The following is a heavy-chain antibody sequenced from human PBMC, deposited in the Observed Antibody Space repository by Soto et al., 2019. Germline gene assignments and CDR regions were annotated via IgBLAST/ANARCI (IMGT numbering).Heavy chain of an antibody. Sequence: GASVKVSCKVSGYTLTELSMHWVRQAPGKGLEWMGGFDPEDGETIYAQKFQGRVTMTEDTSTDTAYMELSSLRSEDTAVYYCATDRIYYEEFFQYDYWGQGTLVTVSS. CDR2: FDPEDGET. CDR1: GYTLTELS. V-gene: IGHV1-24*01. D-gene: IGHD3-22*01. CDR3: ATDRIYYEEFFQYDY. J-gene: IGHJ4*02.